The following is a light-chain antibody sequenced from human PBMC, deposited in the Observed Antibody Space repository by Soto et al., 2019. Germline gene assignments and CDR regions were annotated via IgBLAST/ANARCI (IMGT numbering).Light chain of an antibody. Sequence: AIQLNQSPSSLSAFVGDRVTITCRASQGITSALVWYQQKPGKPPKLLVYDVSSLERGVPSRFSGSGSGTECTLTISSLQPEDIATYECQQHSGFPLSFGGGAKVEIK. J-gene: IGKJ4*01. CDR3: QQHSGFPLS. CDR2: DVS. V-gene: IGKV1-13*02. CDR1: QGITSA.